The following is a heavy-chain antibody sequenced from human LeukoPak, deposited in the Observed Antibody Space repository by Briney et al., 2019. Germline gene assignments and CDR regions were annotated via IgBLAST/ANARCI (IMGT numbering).Heavy chain of an antibody. CDR3: ARSGGSGFQLES. Sequence: SETLSVTCTVSGGSLGPYYWSWLRQPAGKALKWIGRSYTTGSTNYNPSLKSRVTMSLDTSKNQFSLKLSSVTAADTAVYYCARSGGSGFQLESWGQGTLVTVSS. V-gene: IGHV4-4*07. D-gene: IGHD3-16*01. J-gene: IGHJ4*02. CDR2: SYTTGST. CDR1: GGSLGPYY.